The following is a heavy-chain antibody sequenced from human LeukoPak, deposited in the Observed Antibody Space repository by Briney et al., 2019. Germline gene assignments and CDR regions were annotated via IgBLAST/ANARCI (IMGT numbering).Heavy chain of an antibody. Sequence: PSETLSLTCTVSGGSISNYYWSWIRQPPGKGLEWIGYIYYSGSTNYNPSLKSRVTISVDTSKNQFSLKLSSVTAADTAVYYCARGIRGGWYYDSSGYPFDYWGQGTLVTVSS. V-gene: IGHV4-59*12. CDR2: IYYSGST. CDR1: GGSISNYY. D-gene: IGHD3-22*01. CDR3: ARGIRGGWYYDSSGYPFDY. J-gene: IGHJ4*02.